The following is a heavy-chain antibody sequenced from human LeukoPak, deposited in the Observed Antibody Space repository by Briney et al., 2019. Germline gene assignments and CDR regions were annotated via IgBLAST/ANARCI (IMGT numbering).Heavy chain of an antibody. D-gene: IGHD4-17*01. V-gene: IGHV3-21*01. J-gene: IGHJ4*02. Sequence: GGSLRLSCAASGFTFSSYSMSWVRQAPGKGLEWVSSISSSSSYIYYADSVKGRFTISRDNAKNSLYLQMNSLRAEDTAVYYCAKGLRYYFDYWGQGTLVTVSS. CDR2: ISSSSSYI. CDR3: AKGLRYYFDY. CDR1: GFTFSSYS.